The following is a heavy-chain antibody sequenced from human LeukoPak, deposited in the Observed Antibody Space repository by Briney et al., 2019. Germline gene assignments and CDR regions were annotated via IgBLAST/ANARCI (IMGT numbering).Heavy chain of an antibody. Sequence: GGSLRLSCEASGFTFSRYRMNWGRQAPGKGLEWVSSISSCSSYIYYAFSVNGRFTISTDNAKNSLYLQMNSLRAEDTAVYYCAGETSGATFDYWGQGTLVTVSS. CDR2: ISSCSSYI. J-gene: IGHJ4*02. V-gene: IGHV3-21*01. CDR3: AGETSGATFDY. D-gene: IGHD3-10*01. CDR1: GFTFSRYR.